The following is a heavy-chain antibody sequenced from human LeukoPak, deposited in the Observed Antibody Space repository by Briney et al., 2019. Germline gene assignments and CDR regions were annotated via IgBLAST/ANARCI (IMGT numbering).Heavy chain of an antibody. CDR3: ASYSYGQGDGY. CDR1: GYSISSGYY. J-gene: IGHJ4*02. CDR2: IYHSGST. V-gene: IGHV4-38-2*02. Sequence: SDTLSLTYTVSGYSISSGYYLGWIRQPPGKGLDWIWSIYHSGSTHYNPSLKSRVTISVDTSKNQFSLKLSSVAAADTAVYYCASYSYGQGDGYWGQGTLVTVAS. D-gene: IGHD5-18*01.